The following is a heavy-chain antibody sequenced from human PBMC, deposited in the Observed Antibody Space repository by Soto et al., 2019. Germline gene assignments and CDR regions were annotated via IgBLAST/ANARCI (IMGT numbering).Heavy chain of an antibody. CDR1: GGSFSGYY. CDR2: IFHSGST. CDR3: ASRTYYYDSSGYYCFDY. D-gene: IGHD3-22*01. Sequence: SETLSLTCAVYGGSFSGYYWSWIRQPPGKGLEWIGEIFHSGSTNYNPSLKSRVTISVDKSKNQFSLKLSSVTAADTAVYYCASRTYYYDSSGYYCFDYWGQGTLVTVSS. V-gene: IGHV4-34*12. J-gene: IGHJ4*02.